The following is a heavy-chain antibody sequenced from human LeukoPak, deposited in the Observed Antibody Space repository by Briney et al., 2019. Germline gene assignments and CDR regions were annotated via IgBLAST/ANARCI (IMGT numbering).Heavy chain of an antibody. J-gene: IGHJ4*02. Sequence: GGSLRLSCAASGFTFSAYEMNWVRQAPGKGLEWLSYTSSSGSTIYYADSVKGRFTISRDNAKNSLYLQMTSLRAEDTAVYYCARPLSSGSPQGLPTSPHLDYWGQGTLVTVSS. CDR2: TSSSGSTI. D-gene: IGHD3-10*01. CDR3: ARPLSSGSPQGLPTSPHLDY. CDR1: GFTFSAYE. V-gene: IGHV3-48*03.